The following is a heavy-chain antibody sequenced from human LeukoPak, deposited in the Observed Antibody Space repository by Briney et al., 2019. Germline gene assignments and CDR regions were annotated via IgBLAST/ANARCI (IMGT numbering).Heavy chain of an antibody. CDR1: GFSFSSSS. CDR3: AGRGGSYYDY. CDR2: IKQDGSER. J-gene: IGHJ4*02. V-gene: IGHV3-7*01. Sequence: PGGSLRLSCVASGFSFSSSSMSWVRQAPGKGLEWVANIKQDGSERYYVDSVKGRFTISRDNGKNSLYLQMNSLRVEDTAVYYCAGRGGSYYDYWGQGTLVTVSS. D-gene: IGHD1-26*01.